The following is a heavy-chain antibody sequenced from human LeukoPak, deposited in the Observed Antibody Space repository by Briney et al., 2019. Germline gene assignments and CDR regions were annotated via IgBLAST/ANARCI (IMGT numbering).Heavy chain of an antibody. Sequence: PSQTLSLTCAVSGGSISSGGYSWSWIRQPPGKGLEWIGYIYHSGSTYYNPSLKSRVTISVDRSKNQFSLNLSSVTAADTAVYYCARLGRAYYYDSSGYDYYGMDVWGQGTTVTVSS. V-gene: IGHV4-30-2*01. J-gene: IGHJ6*02. CDR3: ARLGRAYYYDSSGYDYYGMDV. CDR2: IYHSGST. D-gene: IGHD3-22*01. CDR1: GGSISSGGYS.